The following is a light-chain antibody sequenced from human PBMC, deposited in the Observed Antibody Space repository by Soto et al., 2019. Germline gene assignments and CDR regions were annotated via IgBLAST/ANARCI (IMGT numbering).Light chain of an antibody. CDR1: QTISNW. CDR3: KQYNDDSS. CDR2: KAS. Sequence: DIQMTQSPSTLSASVGDRVTITCRASQTISNWLAWYQQKPGRAPKLQIYKASSLESGITSRYTGSGSGSLLTHTISTLQPDDYSSYYCKQYNDDSSFGQATHAEIK. V-gene: IGKV1-5*03. J-gene: IGKJ1*01.